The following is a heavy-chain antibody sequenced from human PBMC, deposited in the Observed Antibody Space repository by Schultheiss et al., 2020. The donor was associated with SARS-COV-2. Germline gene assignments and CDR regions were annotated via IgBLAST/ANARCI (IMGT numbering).Heavy chain of an antibody. Sequence: GGSLRFSCAASGFTFSSYAMHWVRQAPGKGLEWVSAISGSGGSTYYADSVKGRFTISRDNSKNTLYLQMNSLRAEDTAVYYCAKDRGPYYYYGMDVWGRGTTVTVSS. CDR2: ISGSGGST. CDR1: GFTFSSYA. V-gene: IGHV3-23*01. J-gene: IGHJ6*02. CDR3: AKDRGPYYYYGMDV.